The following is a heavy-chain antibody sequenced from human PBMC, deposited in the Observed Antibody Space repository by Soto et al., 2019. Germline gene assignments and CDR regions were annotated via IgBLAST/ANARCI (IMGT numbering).Heavy chain of an antibody. D-gene: IGHD5-18*01. V-gene: IGHV3-43*01. CDR3: AKSGDTAMVFSWFDP. J-gene: IGHJ5*02. CDR2: ISWDGGST. Sequence: GGSLRLSCAASGFTFDDYTMHWVRQAPGKGLEWVSLISWDGGSTYYADSVKGRFTISRDNSKNSLYLQMNSLRTEDTALYYCAKSGDTAMVFSWFDPWGQGTLVTVSS. CDR1: GFTFDDYT.